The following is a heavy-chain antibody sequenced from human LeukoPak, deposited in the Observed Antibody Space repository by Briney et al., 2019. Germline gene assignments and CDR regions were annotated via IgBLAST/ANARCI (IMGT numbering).Heavy chain of an antibody. Sequence: SKTLSLTCTVSGGSISTYYWSWIRLPPGKGLGWIGYIYYTGATYYNPSLKSRVTISLDTSKNHFSLKLSSVTAADAAVYYCARAGYSYGTGYYFDYWGQGALVTVSS. CDR1: GGSISTYY. CDR2: IYYTGAT. J-gene: IGHJ4*02. D-gene: IGHD5-18*01. V-gene: IGHV4-59*01. CDR3: ARAGYSYGTGYYFDY.